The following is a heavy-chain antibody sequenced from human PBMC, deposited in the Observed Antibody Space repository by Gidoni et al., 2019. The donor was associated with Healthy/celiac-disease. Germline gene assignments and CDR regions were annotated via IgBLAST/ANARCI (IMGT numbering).Heavy chain of an antibody. CDR1: GFSLSTSGMC. D-gene: IGHD3-10*01. Sequence: QVTLRESGPALVKPTQTLTLTCTFSGFSLSTSGMCVSWIRQPPGKALEWLARIDWDDDKYYSTSLKTRLTISKDTSKNQVVLTMTNMDPVDTATYYCARILAGDYGSGSYYHDYWGQGTLVTVSS. CDR2: IDWDDDK. J-gene: IGHJ4*02. CDR3: ARILAGDYGSGSYYHDY. V-gene: IGHV2-70*15.